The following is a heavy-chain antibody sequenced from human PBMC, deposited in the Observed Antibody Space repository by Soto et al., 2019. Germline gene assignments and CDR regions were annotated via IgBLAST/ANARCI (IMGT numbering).Heavy chain of an antibody. D-gene: IGHD3-22*01. CDR1: GGTFSIYA. V-gene: IGHV1-69*06. CDR2: IIPIFGTA. Sequence: SVKVSCKDSGGTFSIYAISCVLQSPVQGLDWMGGIIPIFGTANYAQKFQGRVTITADKSTSTAYMELSSLRSEDTAVYYCARDGPYYYDSSGYYSAYWGQGTRGTV. CDR3: ARDGPYYYDSSGYYSAY. J-gene: IGHJ4*02.